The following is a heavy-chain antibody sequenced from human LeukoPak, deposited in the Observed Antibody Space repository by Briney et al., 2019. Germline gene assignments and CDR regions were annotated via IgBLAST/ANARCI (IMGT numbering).Heavy chain of an antibody. CDR3: ASGPAGVPDY. Sequence: PGGSLRLSCAASGFTFSSYWMHWVRQAPGKGLVRVSRINSDGSSTSYADSVKGRFTISRDNAKNTLYLQMNSLRAEDTAVYYCASGPAGVPDYWGQGTLVTVSS. CDR2: INSDGSST. J-gene: IGHJ4*02. CDR1: GFTFSSYW. V-gene: IGHV3-74*01. D-gene: IGHD6-19*01.